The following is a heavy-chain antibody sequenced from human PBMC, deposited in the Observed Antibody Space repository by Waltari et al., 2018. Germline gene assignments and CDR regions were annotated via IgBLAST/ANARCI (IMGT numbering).Heavy chain of an antibody. D-gene: IGHD3-3*01. V-gene: IGHV1-18*01. CDR3: ARDGITIFGVVKDYGMDV. CDR1: GYTFTSYG. Sequence: GQSGAEVKKPGASVKVSCKASGYTFTSYGISWVRQAPGQGLEWMGWNSAYNGNTNYAQKLQGRVTMTTDTSTSTAYMELRSLRSDDTAVYYCARDGITIFGVVKDYGMDVWCQGTTVTVSS. J-gene: IGHJ6*02. CDR2: NSAYNGNT.